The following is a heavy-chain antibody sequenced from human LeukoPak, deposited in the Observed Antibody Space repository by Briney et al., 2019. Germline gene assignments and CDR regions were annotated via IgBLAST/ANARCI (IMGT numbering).Heavy chain of an antibody. CDR2: ISAYNGNK. J-gene: IGHJ5*02. Sequence: GASVKVSCKASGYTFSTYGISWVRQAPGQGLEWMGWISAYNGNKNYAQKVRGRVTMTTDTSTSTAYMELRSLRSDDTAVYYCARKVGSGWWYNWFDRWGQGTLVTVSS. D-gene: IGHD6-19*01. V-gene: IGHV1-18*01. CDR3: ARKVGSGWWYNWFDR. CDR1: GYTFSTYG.